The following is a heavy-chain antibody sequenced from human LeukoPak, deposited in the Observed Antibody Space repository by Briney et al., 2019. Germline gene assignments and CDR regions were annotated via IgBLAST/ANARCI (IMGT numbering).Heavy chain of an antibody. D-gene: IGHD4-23*01. CDR1: GDSITSHNW. CDR2: IYHSGST. J-gene: IGHJ4*02. CDR3: ASGRSAVGHFDY. Sequence: SETLSLTCAVSGDSITSHNWWSWVRQSPGKGLEWIGEIYHSGSTNYNPSLKSRVTISVDTSKNQFSLKLSSVTAADTAVYYCASGRSAVGHFDYWGQGTLVTVSS. V-gene: IGHV4-4*02.